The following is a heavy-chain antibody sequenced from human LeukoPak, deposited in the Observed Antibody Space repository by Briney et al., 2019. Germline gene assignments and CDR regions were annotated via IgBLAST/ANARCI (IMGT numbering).Heavy chain of an antibody. CDR2: IYYSGST. CDR3: ARDGRFGESRLGMDV. CDR1: GGSISSGGYY. Sequence: SETLSLTCTVSGGSISSGGYYWSWIRQHPGKGLEWIGYIYYSGSTYYNPSLKSRVTISVDTSKNQFSLKLSSETAADTAVYYCARDGRFGESRLGMDVWGKGTTVTVSS. J-gene: IGHJ6*04. D-gene: IGHD3-10*01. V-gene: IGHV4-31*03.